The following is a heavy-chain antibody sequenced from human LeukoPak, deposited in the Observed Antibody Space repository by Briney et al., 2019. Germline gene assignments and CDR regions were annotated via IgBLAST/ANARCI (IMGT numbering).Heavy chain of an antibody. CDR3: ARDLYSSGYYPLRYYYYGMDV. V-gene: IGHV3-74*01. Sequence: PGGSLRLSCAASGFTFTNYWMHWVRQAPGMGLVWVSRLPPDELGIIYADSVKGRFTVSRDNAKNTVYLQMNSLRAEDTAVYYCARDLYSSGYYPLRYYYYGMDVWGQGTTVTVSS. CDR2: LPPDELGI. D-gene: IGHD3-22*01. CDR1: GFTFTNYW. J-gene: IGHJ6*02.